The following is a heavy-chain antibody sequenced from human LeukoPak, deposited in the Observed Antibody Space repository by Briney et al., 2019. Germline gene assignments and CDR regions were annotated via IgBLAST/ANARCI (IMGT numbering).Heavy chain of an antibody. CDR3: ARSYDFWRKYNNWFDP. CDR1: GGSFSGYY. CDR2: INHSGST. V-gene: IGHV4-34*01. J-gene: IGHJ5*02. D-gene: IGHD3-3*01. Sequence: PSETLSLTCAVYGGSFSGYYWSWIRQPPGKGLEWIGEINHSGSTNYNPSLKSRVTISVDTSKSQFSLKLSSVTAADTAVYYCARSYDFWRKYNNWFDPWGQGTLVTVSS.